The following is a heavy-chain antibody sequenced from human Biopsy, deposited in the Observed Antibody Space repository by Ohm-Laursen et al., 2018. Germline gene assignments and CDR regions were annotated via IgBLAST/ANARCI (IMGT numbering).Heavy chain of an antibody. CDR3: AADINVWNVNY. Sequence: ASVKVSCKVSGYTLTALSMHWVRQAPGRGLEWMGGFAPENGKTIYAQKFQGRIPMTEDTSTDTAYMELSSLRSEDTAVYYCAADINVWNVNYWGQGTQVTVSS. CDR2: FAPENGKT. J-gene: IGHJ4*02. V-gene: IGHV1-24*01. CDR1: GYTLTALS. D-gene: IGHD1-1*01.